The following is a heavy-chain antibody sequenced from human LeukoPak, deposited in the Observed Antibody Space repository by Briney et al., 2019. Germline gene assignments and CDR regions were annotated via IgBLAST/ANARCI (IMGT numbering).Heavy chain of an antibody. CDR2: INHSGST. Sequence: ASETLSLTCTVSGGSITSSSYYWGWIRQPPGKGLEWIGEINHSGSTNYNPSLKSRVTISVDTSKNQFSLKLSSVTAADTAVYYCARYHRYSSWFDPWGQGTLVTVSS. J-gene: IGHJ5*02. V-gene: IGHV4-39*07. CDR3: ARYHRYSSWFDP. D-gene: IGHD6-13*01. CDR1: GGSITSSSYY.